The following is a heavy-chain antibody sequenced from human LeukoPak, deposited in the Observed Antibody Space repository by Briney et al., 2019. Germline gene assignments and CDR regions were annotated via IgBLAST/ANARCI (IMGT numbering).Heavy chain of an antibody. J-gene: IGHJ5*02. CDR2: IIPISGTP. V-gene: IGHV1-69*05. Sequence: SVKVSCKASGGTFSSYAISWVRQAPGQGLDWMGGIIPISGTPNYAQKFQGSVTITTDESTSTAYMELSSLRSEDTAVYYCASHGSPKLIATSGHPPLGWFDPWGQGTLVTVSS. CDR1: GGTFSSYA. D-gene: IGHD6-13*01. CDR3: ASHGSPKLIATSGHPPLGWFDP.